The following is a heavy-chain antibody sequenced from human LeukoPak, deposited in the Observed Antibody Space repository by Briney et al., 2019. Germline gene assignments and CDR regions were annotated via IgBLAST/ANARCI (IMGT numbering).Heavy chain of an antibody. CDR2: ISSSSRTI. CDR3: ARDPGSGYEEHFDY. Sequence: PGGSLRLSCAASGFTFSTYSMDWVRQAPGKGLEWISYISSSSRTIYYADSVKGRFTISRDNAKDSLYLQMNSLRAEDTAVYYCARDPGSGYEEHFDYWGQGTLVTVSS. V-gene: IGHV3-48*01. CDR1: GFTFSTYS. J-gene: IGHJ4*02. D-gene: IGHD5-12*01.